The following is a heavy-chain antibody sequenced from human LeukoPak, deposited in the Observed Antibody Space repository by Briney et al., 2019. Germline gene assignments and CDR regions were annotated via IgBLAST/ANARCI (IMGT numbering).Heavy chain of an antibody. J-gene: IGHJ4*02. CDR1: GGSFSGYY. V-gene: IGHV4-34*01. D-gene: IGHD6-13*01. Sequence: SETLSLTCAVYGGSFSGYYWSWIRQPPGKGLEWIGEINHSGSTNYNPSLKSRVTISVDTSKNQFSLKLSSVTAADTAVYYCARTIRIAAAGYTGRYFDYWGQGTLVTVSS. CDR2: INHSGST. CDR3: ARTIRIAAAGYTGRYFDY.